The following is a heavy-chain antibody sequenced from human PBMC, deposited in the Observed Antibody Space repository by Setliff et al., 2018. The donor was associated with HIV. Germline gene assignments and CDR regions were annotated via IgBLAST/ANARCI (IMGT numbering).Heavy chain of an antibody. CDR2: IYYNGNT. CDR3: ARDRRDDYYLTAYFDS. Sequence: SETLSLTCAVYGGSFSGYYWSWIRQPPGKGLEWVGSIYYNGNTFYNQSLQSRVTISLDTARNQFSLELTSVTATDTAVYYCARDRRDDYYLTAYFDSLGQGTVVTVSS. J-gene: IGHJ4*02. D-gene: IGHD1-26*01. V-gene: IGHV4-34*01. CDR1: GGSFSGYY.